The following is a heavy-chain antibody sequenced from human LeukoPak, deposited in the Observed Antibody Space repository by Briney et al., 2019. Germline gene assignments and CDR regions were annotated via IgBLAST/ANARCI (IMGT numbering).Heavy chain of an antibody. V-gene: IGHV3-53*01. CDR1: GFTVSSNY. CDR3: ARGLGYYYYGSGSPKGVY. Sequence: GGSLRLSCAASGFTVSSNYMSWVRQAPGKGLEWVSVIYSGGSTYYADSVKGRFTISRDNAKNSLYLQMNSLRAEDTAVYYCARGLGYYYYGSGSPKGVYWGQGTLVTVSS. CDR2: IYSGGST. J-gene: IGHJ4*02. D-gene: IGHD3-10*01.